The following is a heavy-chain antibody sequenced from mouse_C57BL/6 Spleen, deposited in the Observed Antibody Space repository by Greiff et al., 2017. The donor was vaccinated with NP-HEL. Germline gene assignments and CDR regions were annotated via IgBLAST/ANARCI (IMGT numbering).Heavy chain of an antibody. J-gene: IGHJ1*03. Sequence: QVQLKESGPELVKPGASVKISCKASGYAFSSSWMNWVKQRPGKGLEWIGRIYPGDGDTNYNGKFKGKATLTADKSSSTAYMQLSSLTSEDSAVYFCARSRDGYYWYFEVWGTGTTVTVSS. CDR2: IYPGDGDT. CDR3: ARSRDGYYWYFEV. D-gene: IGHD2-3*01. CDR1: GYAFSSSW. V-gene: IGHV1-82*01.